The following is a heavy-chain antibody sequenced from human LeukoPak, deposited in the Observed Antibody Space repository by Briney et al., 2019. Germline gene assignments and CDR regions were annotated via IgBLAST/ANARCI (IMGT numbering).Heavy chain of an antibody. J-gene: IGHJ6*03. CDR2: FDPKDGEA. D-gene: IGHD3-10*02. CDR3: ATGVYSAPTTCAGYGNSYYFMDV. V-gene: IGHV1-24*01. Sequence: ASVKVSCKVSGFTLSELSMHWLRQTPGKGLEWVGGFDPKDGEAVYAERFRDRVILTDDRSSNTAYMDLSRLGADDTAVYYCATGVYSAPTTCAGYGNSYYFMDVWGEGTTVTV. CDR1: GFTLSELS.